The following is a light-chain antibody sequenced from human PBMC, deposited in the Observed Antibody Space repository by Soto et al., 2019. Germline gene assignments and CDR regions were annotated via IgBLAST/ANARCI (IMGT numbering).Light chain of an antibody. V-gene: IGLV1-51*01. CDR1: SSNIGSNY. J-gene: IGLJ2*01. Sequence: QSVLTQPPSVSAAPGQKVTISCSGSSSNIGSNYVSWYQQVPGTAPKHLIYDTGKRPSGIPDRFSGSKSGTSATLGITGVQPGDEADYYCVTWVNSLGGVLFGGGTKVTVL. CDR2: DTG. CDR3: VTWVNSLGGVL.